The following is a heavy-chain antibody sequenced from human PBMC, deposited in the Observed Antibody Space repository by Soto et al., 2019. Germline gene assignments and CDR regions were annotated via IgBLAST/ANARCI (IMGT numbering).Heavy chain of an antibody. V-gene: IGHV3-7*01. CDR3: ARESITMIVVVITNFDY. D-gene: IGHD3-22*01. Sequence: PGGSLRLSCAASGFTFSTYWMSWARQAPGKGLEWVANIKQDGSEKYYVDSVKGRFTISRDNAKNSLYLQMNSLRAEDTAVYYCARESITMIVVVITNFDYWGQGTLVTVSS. CDR1: GFTFSTYW. J-gene: IGHJ4*02. CDR2: IKQDGSEK.